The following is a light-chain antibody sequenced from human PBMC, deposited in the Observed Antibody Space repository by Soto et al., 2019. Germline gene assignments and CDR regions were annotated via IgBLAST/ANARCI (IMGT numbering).Light chain of an antibody. CDR2: DAS. CDR3: QQYHIYSGT. V-gene: IGKV1-5*01. J-gene: IGKJ5*01. Sequence: DSQMTQSPSTLSASVGDRVTITCRASHGISSWLAWYQQKPGKAPNLLIYDASTSESGVPSRFSGSGSGTEFTLTINSLQPDDFATYYCQQYHIYSGTFGQGTRL. CDR1: HGISSW.